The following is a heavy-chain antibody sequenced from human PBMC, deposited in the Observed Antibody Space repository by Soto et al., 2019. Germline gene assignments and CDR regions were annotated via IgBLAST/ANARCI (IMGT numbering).Heavy chain of an antibody. CDR1: GESFSGYY. CDR2: VDHRGST. V-gene: IGHV4-34*02. J-gene: IGHJ6*02. Sequence: QVHLQQRGAGLLKPSETLSLNCVVSGESFSGYYWSWIRQTPGMGLEWIGEVDHRGSTNYIPSLKSRSSISIDSSKSLFSLELTSVTAADTALYFCARYEYGNSLYGVDVWGQGTRVTVSS. D-gene: IGHD1-7*01. CDR3: ARYEYGNSLYGVDV.